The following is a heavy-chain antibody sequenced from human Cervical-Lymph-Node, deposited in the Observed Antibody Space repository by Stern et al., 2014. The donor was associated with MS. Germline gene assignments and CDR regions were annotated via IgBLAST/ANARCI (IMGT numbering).Heavy chain of an antibody. Sequence: VQLVQSGPGLVKPSETLSLTCTVSGGSISSYYWSWIRQPPGKGLEWIGYIYYSGSTNYNPSLKSRVTISVDTSKQQFSLNLSSVTAADTAVYYCARHPSGTYLNAFDVWGQGTVVTVSS. CDR1: GGSISSYY. CDR2: IYYSGST. D-gene: IGHD1-26*01. CDR3: ARHPSGTYLNAFDV. V-gene: IGHV4-59*08. J-gene: IGHJ3*01.